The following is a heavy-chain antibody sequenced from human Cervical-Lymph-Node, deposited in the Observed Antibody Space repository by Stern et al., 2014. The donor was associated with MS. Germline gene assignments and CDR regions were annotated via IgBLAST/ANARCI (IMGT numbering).Heavy chain of an antibody. V-gene: IGHV3-48*01. Sequence: VQLVESGGGLVQPGGSLRLSCAASGFPLSIYSMNWVRQAPGKGLVWVSYISTISTIYYADSVKGRFTISRDNAKNSLYLQMNSLRAEDTAVYFCARDDWVERIDSWGQGTLGTVSS. CDR1: GFPLSIYS. CDR3: ARDDWVERIDS. J-gene: IGHJ5*01. D-gene: IGHD1-1*01. CDR2: ISTISTI.